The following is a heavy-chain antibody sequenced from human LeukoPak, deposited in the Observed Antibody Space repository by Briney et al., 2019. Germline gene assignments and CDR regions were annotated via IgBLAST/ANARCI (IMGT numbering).Heavy chain of an antibody. CDR3: AREFIGAGFRYYYYMDV. Sequence: ASVKVSCKASGYTFTSYAMNWVRQAPGQGLEWMGWINTNTGNPTYAQGFTGRFVFSLDTSVSTAYLQISSLKAEDTAVYYCAREFIGAGFRYYYYMDVWGKGTTVTVSS. D-gene: IGHD6-13*01. J-gene: IGHJ6*03. CDR1: GYTFTSYA. V-gene: IGHV7-4-1*02. CDR2: INTNTGNP.